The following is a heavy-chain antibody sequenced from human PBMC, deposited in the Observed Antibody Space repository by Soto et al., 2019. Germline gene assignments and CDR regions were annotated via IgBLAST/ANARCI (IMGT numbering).Heavy chain of an antibody. Sequence: QVQLLASGPGLVKPSETLSLTCTVSGNSISDYYWSWIRQPPGKGLEWIGYIFHNGDTNYNPSLKRRVNMSVHTSKNQFSLRLSSVTAADTALYYCARDVGGTVTLEAAFDFGGQGTMVTVS. CDR3: ARDVGGTVTLEAAFDF. J-gene: IGHJ3*01. CDR1: GNSISDYY. V-gene: IGHV4-59*01. CDR2: IFHNGDT. D-gene: IGHD4-17*01.